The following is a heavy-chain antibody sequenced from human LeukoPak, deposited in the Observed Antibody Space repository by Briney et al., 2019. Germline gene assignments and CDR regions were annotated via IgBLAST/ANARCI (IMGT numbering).Heavy chain of an antibody. D-gene: IGHD6-6*01. CDR1: GYTFTGYY. J-gene: IGHJ4*02. V-gene: IGHV1-2*02. CDR3: ARVSRRMQLAIFDY. Sequence: GASVKVSCKASGYTFTGYYMHWVRQAPGQGLEWMGWINPNSGGTNYAQKFQGRVTMTRDTSISTAYMELSRLRSGDTVVYYCARVSRRMQLAIFDYWGQGTLVTVSS. CDR2: INPNSGGT.